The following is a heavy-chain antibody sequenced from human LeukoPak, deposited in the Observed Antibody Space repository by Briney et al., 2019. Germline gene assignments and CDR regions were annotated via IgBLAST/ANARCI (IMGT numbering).Heavy chain of an antibody. Sequence: SETLSLTCTVSGGSISSYYWSWIRQPPGKGLEWIGYIYYSGSTNYNPSLKSRVTISVDTSKNQFSLKLSSVTAADTAVYYCASENYYDSSGYYYWGQGTLVTVSS. J-gene: IGHJ4*02. D-gene: IGHD3-22*01. CDR3: ASENYYDSSGYYY. V-gene: IGHV4-59*01. CDR2: IYYSGST. CDR1: GGSISSYY.